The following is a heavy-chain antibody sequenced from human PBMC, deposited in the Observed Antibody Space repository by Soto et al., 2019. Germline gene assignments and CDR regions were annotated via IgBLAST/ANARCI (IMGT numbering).Heavy chain of an antibody. V-gene: IGHV3-30*18. D-gene: IGHD6-13*01. J-gene: IGHJ4*02. CDR2: ISYDGSNK. Sequence: GGSLRLCCAASGFTFSSYGMHWVRQAPGKGLEWVAVISYDGSNKYYADSVKGRFTISRDNPKNTLYLQMNSLRAEDTAVYYCAKDPIMGSSSYYFHYWGQGTLVTVSS. CDR3: AKDPIMGSSSYYFHY. CDR1: GFTFSSYG.